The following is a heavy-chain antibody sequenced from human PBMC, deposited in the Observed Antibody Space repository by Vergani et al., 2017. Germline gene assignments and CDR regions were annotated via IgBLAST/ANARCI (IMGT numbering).Heavy chain of an antibody. CDR3: ARDLGLRGFDY. Sequence: EVQLVESGGGLVKPGGSLRLSCAASGFTFSSYSTNWVRQVPGKGLEWVSSISSSSSYIYYADSVKGRFTISRDNAKNSLYLQINSLRAEDTAVYYCARDLGLRGFDYWGQGTLVTVSS. V-gene: IGHV3-21*01. CDR2: ISSSSSYI. J-gene: IGHJ4*02. CDR1: GFTFSSYS. D-gene: IGHD7-27*01.